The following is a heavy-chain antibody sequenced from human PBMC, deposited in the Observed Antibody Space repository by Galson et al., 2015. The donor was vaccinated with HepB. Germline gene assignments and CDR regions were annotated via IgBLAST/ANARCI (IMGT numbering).Heavy chain of an antibody. D-gene: IGHD2-2*01. CDR2: FDPEDGET. J-gene: IGHJ5*02. CDR1: GYTLTELS. Sequence: SVKVSCKVSGYTLTELSMHWVRQAPGKGLEWMGGFDPEDGETIYAQKFQGRVTMTEDTSTDTAYMELSSLRSEDTAVYYCATVGGDQLLPGLGIWFDPWGQGTLVTVSS. V-gene: IGHV1-24*01. CDR3: ATVGGDQLLPGLGIWFDP.